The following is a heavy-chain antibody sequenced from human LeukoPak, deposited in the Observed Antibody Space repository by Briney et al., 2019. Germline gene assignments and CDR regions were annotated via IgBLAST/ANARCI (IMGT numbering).Heavy chain of an antibody. CDR3: ARETSSGWYESDY. Sequence: ASVKVSCKASGYTFTGYYMHWVRQAPGQGLEWMGWINPNSGGTNYAQKFQGRVTMTRDTSISTAYMELSRLRSDDTAVYYCARETSSGWYESDYWGQGTLVTVSS. D-gene: IGHD6-19*01. CDR1: GYTFTGYY. V-gene: IGHV1-2*02. J-gene: IGHJ4*02. CDR2: INPNSGGT.